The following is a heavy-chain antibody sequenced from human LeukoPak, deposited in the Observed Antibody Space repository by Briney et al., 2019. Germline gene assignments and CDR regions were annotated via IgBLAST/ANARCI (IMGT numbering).Heavy chain of an antibody. CDR3: ARGGPLVVGATNWFDP. J-gene: IGHJ5*02. D-gene: IGHD1-26*01. CDR1: GYTFTSCY. CDR2: INPSGGST. Sequence: ASVKVSCKASGYTFTSCYMHWVRQAPGQGLEWMGIINPSGGSTSYAQKFQGRVTMTRDTSTSTVYMELSSLRSEDTAVYYCARGGPLVVGATNWFDPWGQGTLVTVSS. V-gene: IGHV1-46*01.